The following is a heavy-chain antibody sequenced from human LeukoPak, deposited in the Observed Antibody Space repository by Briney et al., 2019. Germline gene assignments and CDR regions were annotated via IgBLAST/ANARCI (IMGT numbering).Heavy chain of an antibody. CDR2: INHSGST. J-gene: IGHJ5*02. CDR3: ARGDDYGDDGWFDP. CDR1: GGSFSGYY. V-gene: IGHV4-34*01. D-gene: IGHD4-17*01. Sequence: SETLSLTCAVSGGSFSGYYWSWIRQPPGKGLEWIGEINHSGSTNYNPSLKSRVTISVDTSKNQFSLKLSSVTAADTAVYYCARGDDYGDDGWFDPWGQGTLVTVSS.